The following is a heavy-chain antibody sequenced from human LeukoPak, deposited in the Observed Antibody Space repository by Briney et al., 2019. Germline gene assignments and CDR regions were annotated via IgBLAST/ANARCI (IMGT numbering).Heavy chain of an antibody. CDR3: AKDGSAGYSSSWPGSEDAFDI. CDR2: IRYDGSNK. Sequence: GGSLRLSCAASGFTFRSYAMHWVRQAPGKGLEWVAFIRYDGSNKYYADSVKGRFTISRDNSKNTLYLQMNSLRAEDTAVYYCAKDGSAGYSSSWPGSEDAFDIWGQGTMVTVSS. D-gene: IGHD6-13*01. J-gene: IGHJ3*02. V-gene: IGHV3-30*02. CDR1: GFTFRSYA.